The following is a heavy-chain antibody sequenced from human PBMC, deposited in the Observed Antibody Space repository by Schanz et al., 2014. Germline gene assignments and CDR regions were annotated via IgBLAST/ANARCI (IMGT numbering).Heavy chain of an antibody. Sequence: QVQLQESGPGLVKPSQTLSLTCTVSGGSIRSGTYYWSWIRHPAGKALEWVGRVFPNGITNYNPSLKSRFTVSLDTSKDQFSLTRPSLAAADAAVYYCARDTTWRLDLWGRGTLVTVSS. J-gene: IGHJ2*01. V-gene: IGHV4-61*02. CDR1: GGSIRSGTYY. CDR3: ARDTTWRLDL. D-gene: IGHD1-1*01. CDR2: VFPNGIT.